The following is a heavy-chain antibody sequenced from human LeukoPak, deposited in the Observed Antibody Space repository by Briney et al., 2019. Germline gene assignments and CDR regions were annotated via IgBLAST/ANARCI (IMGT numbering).Heavy chain of an antibody. Sequence: GSLRLSCAASGFTFSSYSMNWVRQAPGKGLEWVSYISSSSSTIYYADSVKGRFTISRDNAKNSLYLQMNSLRAEDTAVYYCARDRSYSSSWYARYFDLWGRGTLVTVSS. CDR2: ISSSSSTI. D-gene: IGHD6-13*01. CDR1: GFTFSSYS. CDR3: ARDRSYSSSWYARYFDL. V-gene: IGHV3-48*04. J-gene: IGHJ2*01.